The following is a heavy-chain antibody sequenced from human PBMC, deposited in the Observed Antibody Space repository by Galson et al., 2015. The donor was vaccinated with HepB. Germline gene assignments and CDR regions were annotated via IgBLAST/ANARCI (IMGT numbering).Heavy chain of an antibody. D-gene: IGHD6-13*01. CDR1: GFTFSSSW. Sequence: SLRLSCAASGFTFSSSWMHWVRQAPGKGRVWVSNIKSDGSVTNYADSVKGRFTISGDNAKNTVYLQMNSLRAEDTAVYYCASRVTAASKGYFEYWGQGTLVTVSS. CDR2: IKSDGSVT. V-gene: IGHV3-74*01. J-gene: IGHJ4*02. CDR3: ASRVTAASKGYFEY.